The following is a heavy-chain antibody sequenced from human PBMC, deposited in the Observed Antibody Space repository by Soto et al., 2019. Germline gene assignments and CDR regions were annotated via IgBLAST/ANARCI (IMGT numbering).Heavy chain of an antibody. V-gene: IGHV3-23*01. D-gene: IGHD6-13*01. CDR2: VSVNGRT. CDR1: GFPFSSYA. CDR3: ATSAAAPGNY. Sequence: PGGSLRLSCAASGFPFSSYAMTWVRQAPGKGLEWVSGVSVNGRTNYADSVKGRFTISRDNSKNMVFLQMNSLRAEDTAVYYCATSAAAPGNYWGQGTLVTVSS. J-gene: IGHJ4*02.